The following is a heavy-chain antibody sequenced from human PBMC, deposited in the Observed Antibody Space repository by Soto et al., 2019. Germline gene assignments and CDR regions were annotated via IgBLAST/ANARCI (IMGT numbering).Heavy chain of an antibody. V-gene: IGHV3-74*01. CDR1: GFTFSNYW. CDR2: INSDGRNT. D-gene: IGHD6-19*01. Sequence: EVHLVESGGGLVQPGGSLRLSCAASGFTFSNYWMHWVRQVPGKGLVWVSRINSDGRNTSYADSVKGRFTISRANAKNTLYLQMDSLGVEDTAVYYCARLLAVAGINYWGQGTLVTVSA. CDR3: ARLLAVAGINY. J-gene: IGHJ4*02.